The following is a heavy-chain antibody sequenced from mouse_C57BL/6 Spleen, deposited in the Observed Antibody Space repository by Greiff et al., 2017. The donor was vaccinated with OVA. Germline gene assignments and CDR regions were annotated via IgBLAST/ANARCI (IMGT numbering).Heavy chain of an antibody. CDR2: IYPRSGNT. CDR1: GYTFTSYG. Sequence: QDQLQQSGAELARPGASVKLSCKASGYTFTSYGISWVKQRTGQGLEWIGEIYPRSGNTYYNEKFKGKATLTADKSSSTAYMELRSLTSEDSAVYFCARGDLGAMDYWGQGTSVTVSS. D-gene: IGHD3-3*01. CDR3: ARGDLGAMDY. V-gene: IGHV1-81*01. J-gene: IGHJ4*01.